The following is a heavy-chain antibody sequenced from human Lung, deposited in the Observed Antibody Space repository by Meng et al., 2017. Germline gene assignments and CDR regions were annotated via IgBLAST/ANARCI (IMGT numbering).Heavy chain of an antibody. J-gene: IGHJ4*02. Sequence: GQLQQWGAGLLKPSETLSLTCVVSGGSFSDYYWSWIRQPPGKGLEWIGEINHSGSTNYNPSLESRATISVDTSQNNLSLKLSSVTAADSAVYYCARGSTTMAHDFDYWGQGTLVTVSS. CDR2: INHSGST. CDR1: GGSFSDYY. V-gene: IGHV4-34*01. D-gene: IGHD4-11*01. CDR3: ARGSTTMAHDFDY.